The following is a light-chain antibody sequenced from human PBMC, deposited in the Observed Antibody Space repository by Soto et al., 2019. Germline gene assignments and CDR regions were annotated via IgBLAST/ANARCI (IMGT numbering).Light chain of an antibody. J-gene: IGKJ1*01. CDR1: QSISSW. Sequence: DIPMTQSPSTLSASVGDRVTITCRASQSISSWLAWYQQKPGKAPKLLIYDASSLESGVPSRFSGSGSGTEFTLTISSLQPDDFATYYCQQYNSYSKWTSGQVTKVELQ. V-gene: IGKV1-5*01. CDR2: DAS. CDR3: QQYNSYSKWT.